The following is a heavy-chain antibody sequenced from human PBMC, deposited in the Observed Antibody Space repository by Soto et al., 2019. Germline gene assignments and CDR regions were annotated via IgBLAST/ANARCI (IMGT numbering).Heavy chain of an antibody. Sequence: PSETLSLTCAVYGGSFSGYYWSWIRQPPWKGLEWIGEINHSGSTNYNPSLKSRVTISVDTSKNQFSLKLSSVTAADTAVYYCASVAAAYSRDDYYYGMDVWGQGTTVTVSS. CDR2: INHSGST. CDR1: GGSFSGYY. CDR3: ASVAAAYSRDDYYYGMDV. J-gene: IGHJ6*02. D-gene: IGHD6-13*01. V-gene: IGHV4-34*01.